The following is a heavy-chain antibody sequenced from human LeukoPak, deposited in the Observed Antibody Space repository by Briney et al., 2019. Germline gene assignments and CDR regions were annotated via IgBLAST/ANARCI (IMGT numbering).Heavy chain of an antibody. CDR3: AKRLYYGSGPLDI. V-gene: IGHV3-23*01. D-gene: IGHD3-10*01. J-gene: IGHJ3*02. CDR2: ISGRGGGS. CDR1: GFTFFNYA. Sequence: GGSLRLSCAASGFTFFNYALSWVRQAPGKGLELVSGISGRGGGSYYADSVKGRFTISRDNSKNTVYLQMHSLRAEDTAVYFCAKRLYYGSGPLDIWGQGTMVTVSS.